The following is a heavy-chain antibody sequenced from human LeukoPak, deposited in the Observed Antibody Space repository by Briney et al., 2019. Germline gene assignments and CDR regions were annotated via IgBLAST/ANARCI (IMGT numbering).Heavy chain of an antibody. CDR1: GFTFNSYG. D-gene: IGHD3-16*01. Sequence: PPGRSLRLSCAASGFTFNSYGMHWVRQAPGKGLEWVSGIIDSGDITYYADSVKGRFTISRDNSKNTLYLQMNSLRAEDTAVYYCAKLGGQEVYNYYVGVWGKGTTVAVSS. J-gene: IGHJ6*03. V-gene: IGHV3-23*01. CDR3: AKLGGQEVYNYYVGV. CDR2: IIDSGDIT.